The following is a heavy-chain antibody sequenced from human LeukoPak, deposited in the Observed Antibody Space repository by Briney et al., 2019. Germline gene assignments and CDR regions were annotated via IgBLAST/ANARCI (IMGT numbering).Heavy chain of an antibody. CDR2: VSGGGGST. Sequence: GGSLRLSCAASGFTFSSYAMTWVRQAPGTGLEWVSIVSGGGGSTYYADSVQGRFTISRDNSRNTLYLQMNSLRADDTAVYYCAKDSWGSGGRAHNWFDPWGQGTLVTVSS. V-gene: IGHV3-23*01. D-gene: IGHD2-15*01. CDR3: AKDSWGSGGRAHNWFDP. CDR1: GFTFSSYA. J-gene: IGHJ5*02.